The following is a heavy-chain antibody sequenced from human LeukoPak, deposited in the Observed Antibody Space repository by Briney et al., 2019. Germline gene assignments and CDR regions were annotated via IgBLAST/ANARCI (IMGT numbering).Heavy chain of an antibody. J-gene: IGHJ4*02. CDR2: IYSGGST. V-gene: IGHV3-66*01. D-gene: IGHD3-10*01. CDR3: SRGGNQYYFDY. CDR1: GFTVSSNY. Sequence: GGSLRLSCAASGFTVSSNYMSWVRQAPGKGLEWVSVIYSGGSTYYADSVKGRFTISRDNSKNTLDLQMNSLRVEDTAVYYCSRGGNQYYFDYWGQGTLVTVSS.